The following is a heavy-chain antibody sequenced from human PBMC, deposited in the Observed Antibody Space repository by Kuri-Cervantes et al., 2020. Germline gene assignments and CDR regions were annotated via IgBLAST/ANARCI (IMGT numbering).Heavy chain of an antibody. CDR3: ARHVEGGYDILTGYYGYHYYMDI. J-gene: IGHJ6*03. D-gene: IGHD3-9*01. V-gene: IGHV4-39*01. CDR2: IFHSGRT. Sequence: SETLSLTCAVSGGSITDNHWWSWVRQAPGKGLEWIGSIFHSGRTYFNPSLASRITMSLDTAERQLYLNLRSVTAADTAVYYCARHVEGGYDILTGYYGYHYYMDIWGKGTTVTVSS. CDR1: GGSITDNHW.